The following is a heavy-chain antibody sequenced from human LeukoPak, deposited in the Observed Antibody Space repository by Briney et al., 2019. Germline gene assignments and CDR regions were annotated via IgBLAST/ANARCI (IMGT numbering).Heavy chain of an antibody. D-gene: IGHD6-6*01. Sequence: GGSLRLSCAASGFTFSSYSMNWVRQAPGKGLEWVSYISSSSSNIYYADSVKGRFTISRDNAKNSLYLQMNDLRADDTAVYYCVRGGSKQRDIGPRGIAARGDYWGQGTLVTVSS. V-gene: IGHV3-48*01. J-gene: IGHJ4*02. CDR2: ISSSSSNI. CDR1: GFTFSSYS. CDR3: VRGGSKQRDIGPRGIAARGDY.